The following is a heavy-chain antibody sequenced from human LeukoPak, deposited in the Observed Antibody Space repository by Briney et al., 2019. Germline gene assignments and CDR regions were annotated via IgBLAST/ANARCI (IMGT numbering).Heavy chain of an antibody. V-gene: IGHV3-30-3*01. Sequence: SGGSLTLSCAASGFTVISNLMTWVRQSPGKGLEWVAVISYDGSNKYYADPVKGRFTISRDNSKNTLYLQMNSLRAEDTAVYYCARRGAYSSSSQSFEYFQHWGQGTLVTVSS. J-gene: IGHJ1*01. CDR3: ARRGAYSSSSQSFEYFQH. CDR1: GFTVISNL. D-gene: IGHD6-13*01. CDR2: ISYDGSNK.